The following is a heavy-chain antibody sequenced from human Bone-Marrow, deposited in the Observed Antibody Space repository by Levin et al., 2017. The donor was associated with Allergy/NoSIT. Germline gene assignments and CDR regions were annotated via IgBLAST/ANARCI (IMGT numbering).Heavy chain of an antibody. CDR1: GYTFSGYY. J-gene: IGHJ4*02. Sequence: ASVKVSCKASGYTFSGYYIHWMRQAPGQGLEWVAWINTDSGGTKYAQKFQGRVTLTRDTSITTAYMDLNDLTSDDTAVYYCARAALGAANDYWGQGTLVTVSS. CDR2: INTDSGGT. V-gene: IGHV1-2*02. D-gene: IGHD3-16*01. CDR3: ARAALGAANDY.